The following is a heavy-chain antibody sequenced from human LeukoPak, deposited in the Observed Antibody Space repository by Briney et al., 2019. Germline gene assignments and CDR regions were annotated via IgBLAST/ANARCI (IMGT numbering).Heavy chain of an antibody. CDR2: ISAYNGNT. J-gene: IGHJ6*02. Sequence: GAAVKDSYKASGYTFTNYGISWVRQAPGQGLQWLGWISAYNGNTNYAQKLQGRVTMTTDTSTSTAYMELRSLRSDDTAVYYCARKVYSNYGSYYYYYYGMDVWGQGTTVTVSS. CDR1: GYTFTNYG. V-gene: IGHV1-18*01. CDR3: ARKVYSNYGSYYYYYYGMDV. D-gene: IGHD4-11*01.